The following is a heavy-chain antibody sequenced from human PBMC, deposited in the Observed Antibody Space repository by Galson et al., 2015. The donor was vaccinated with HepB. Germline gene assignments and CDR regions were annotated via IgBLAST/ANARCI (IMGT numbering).Heavy chain of an antibody. V-gene: IGHV3-23*01. J-gene: IGHJ4*02. D-gene: IGHD3-22*01. CDR1: GFTFSSYA. CDR2: ISGSGGST. Sequence: SLRLSCAASGFTFSSYAMSWVRQAPGKGLEWVSAISGSGGSTYYADSVKGRFTISRDNSKNTLYLQMNSLRAEDTAVYYCAKDRTRGYYDSSGYLFDYWGQGTLVTVSS. CDR3: AKDRTRGYYDSSGYLFDY.